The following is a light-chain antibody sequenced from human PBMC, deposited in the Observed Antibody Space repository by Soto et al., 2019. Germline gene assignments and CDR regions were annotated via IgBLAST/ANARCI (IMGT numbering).Light chain of an antibody. CDR1: SSDVGGYNY. Sequence: QSALTQPPSASGSPGQSVTISCTGTSSDVGGYNYVSWYQQHPGKAPKLMIYEVSNRPSGVSNRFSASKSGNTASLTISGLQAEDEADYYCSSRTTSNPYVFGTGTKLTVL. CDR3: SSRTTSNPYV. V-gene: IGLV2-14*01. J-gene: IGLJ1*01. CDR2: EVS.